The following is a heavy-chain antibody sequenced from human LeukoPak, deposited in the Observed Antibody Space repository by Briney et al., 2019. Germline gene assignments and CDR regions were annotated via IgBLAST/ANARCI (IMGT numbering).Heavy chain of an antibody. CDR2: ISWNSGSI. J-gene: IGHJ4*02. D-gene: IGHD6-6*01. CDR1: GFTFDDYA. Sequence: PGRSLRLSCAASGFTFDDYAMHWVRQAPGKGLEWVSGISWNSGSIDYADSVKGRFTISRDNAKNSLYLQMNSLRAEDTALYYCAKGSGVAARPLDYWGQGTLVTVSS. V-gene: IGHV3-9*01. CDR3: AKGSGVAARPLDY.